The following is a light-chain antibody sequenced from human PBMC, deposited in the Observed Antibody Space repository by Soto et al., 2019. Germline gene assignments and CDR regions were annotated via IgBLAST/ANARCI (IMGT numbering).Light chain of an antibody. CDR2: AAS. Sequence: DIQMTQSPSSLSASVGDRVTITCRASQNINTYLNWYQQRPGRPPKLLIYAASSLHSGVPSRFSGSGSGTDFTLTISSLQAEDFATYYCQQSYIPPLTFGGGTKVEI. CDR3: QQSYIPPLT. V-gene: IGKV1-39*01. CDR1: QNINTY. J-gene: IGKJ4*01.